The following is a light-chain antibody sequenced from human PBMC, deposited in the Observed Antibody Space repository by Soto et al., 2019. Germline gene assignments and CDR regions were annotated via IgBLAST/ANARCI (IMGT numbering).Light chain of an antibody. J-gene: IGLJ7*01. CDR2: SSY. Sequence: QAVVTQPPSVSGTPGQRVTISCSGSSSNIGSNTVNWYQQFPGTAPRLLIYSSYQRPSGVPDRFSGSQSCTSASLAISGLQSDDEADYYCAAWDDSLKAIFGGGTQLTVL. CDR1: SSNIGSNT. CDR3: AAWDDSLKAI. V-gene: IGLV1-44*01.